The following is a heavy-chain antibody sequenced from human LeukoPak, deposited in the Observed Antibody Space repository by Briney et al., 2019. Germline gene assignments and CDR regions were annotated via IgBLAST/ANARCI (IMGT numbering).Heavy chain of an antibody. D-gene: IGHD3-10*01. J-gene: IGHJ4*02. Sequence: GSLRLSCAASGFTVSSNYMSWVRQAPGKGLEWVSVIYSGGSTYYADSVKGRFTISRDNSKNTLYLQMNSLRAEDTAAYYCARFMVRGAPIDYWGQGTLVTVSS. CDR2: IYSGGST. CDR1: GFTVSSNY. CDR3: ARFMVRGAPIDY. V-gene: IGHV3-66*01.